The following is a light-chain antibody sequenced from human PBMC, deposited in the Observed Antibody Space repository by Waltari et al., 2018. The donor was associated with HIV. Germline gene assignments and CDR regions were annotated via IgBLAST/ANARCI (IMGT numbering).Light chain of an antibody. Sequence: EIVLTPSPGTLSLSPGERATLSCRASQSVNNNYLAWYQQKPGQAPRLLIYGASSGATGIPDRFSGSGSGTDFTLTISRLEPEDFAVYYCQQYGRSLTFGGGTKVEIK. CDR1: QSVNNNY. CDR3: QQYGRSLT. CDR2: GAS. J-gene: IGKJ4*01. V-gene: IGKV3-20*01.